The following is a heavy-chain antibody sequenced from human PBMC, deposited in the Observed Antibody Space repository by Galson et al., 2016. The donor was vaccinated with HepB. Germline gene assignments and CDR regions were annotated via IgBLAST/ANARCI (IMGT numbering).Heavy chain of an antibody. D-gene: IGHD4-23*01. CDR3: ARQKESREYGGNSPDY. CDR2: IWSDGSSE. V-gene: IGHV3-33*03. CDR1: GIPFSISG. Sequence: SLRLSCAASGIPFSISGMHWVRQAPGKGLEWVAMIWSDGSSEYYADSVKGRFTISRNNARNSLYLQMNSLRAEDTALYYCARQKESREYGGNSPDYWGQGTQVIVSS. J-gene: IGHJ4*02.